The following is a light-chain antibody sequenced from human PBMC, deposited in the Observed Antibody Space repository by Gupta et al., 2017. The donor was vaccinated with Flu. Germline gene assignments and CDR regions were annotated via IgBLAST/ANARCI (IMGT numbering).Light chain of an antibody. J-gene: IGLJ1*01. Sequence: GTISCTGSSSNIGAGYDVHWYQQLPGTAPKLLIYGNTNRPSGAPDRFSGSKSGTSASLAITGLQAEDEADYYCQSYDSSLSALYVFGTGTKVT. CDR3: QSYDSSLSALYV. CDR1: SSNIGAGYD. CDR2: GNT. V-gene: IGLV1-40*01.